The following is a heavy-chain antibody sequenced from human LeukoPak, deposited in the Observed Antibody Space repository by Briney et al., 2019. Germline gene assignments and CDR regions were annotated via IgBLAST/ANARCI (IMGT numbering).Heavy chain of an antibody. J-gene: IGHJ5*02. CDR1: GYTFTSYD. CDR2: MNPNSGNT. D-gene: IGHD6-19*01. CDR3: ARARRGSSGRGWFDP. Sequence: ASVKVSCKASGYTFTSYDINWARQATGQGLEWMGWMNPNSGNTGYAQKFQGRVTMTRNTSISTAYMELSSLRSEDTAVYYCARARRGSSGRGWFDPWGQGTLVTVSS. V-gene: IGHV1-8*01.